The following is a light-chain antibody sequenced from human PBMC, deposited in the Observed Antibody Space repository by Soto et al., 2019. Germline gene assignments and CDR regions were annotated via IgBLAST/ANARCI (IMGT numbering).Light chain of an antibody. CDR3: QQYNTYST. Sequence: DIQMTQSPSTLSASVGNRVTISCRASQSISRWLAWYQQKPGKDPKLLIHDDSSLESGVPSRFSGSGSGTEFTLTISNLQPGDVATYYCQQYNTYSTFGQGTKVDIK. CDR2: DDS. V-gene: IGKV1-5*01. J-gene: IGKJ1*01. CDR1: QSISRW.